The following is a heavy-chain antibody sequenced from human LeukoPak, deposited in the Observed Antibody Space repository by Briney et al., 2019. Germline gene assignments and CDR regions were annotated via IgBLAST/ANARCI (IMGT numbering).Heavy chain of an antibody. J-gene: IGHJ4*02. D-gene: IGHD3-22*01. V-gene: IGHV1-2*06. CDR3: ARDGEYDGSGYYLDY. CDR1: GYIFTVYY. CDR2: INPNSGGT. Sequence: ASVKVSCKASGYIFTVYYIHWVRQAPGQGLEWMGRINPNSGGTNYAQKFQGRVTMTRDTSISTAYMELSSLKSDDTAVYYCARDGEYDGSGYYLDYWGQGTLVTVSS.